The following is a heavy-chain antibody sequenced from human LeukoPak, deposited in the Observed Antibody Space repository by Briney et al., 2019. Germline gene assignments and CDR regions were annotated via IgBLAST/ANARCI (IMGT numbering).Heavy chain of an antibody. J-gene: IGHJ4*02. V-gene: IGHV3-7*01. CDR2: IKHDGSED. D-gene: IGHD2-15*01. Sequence: PGGSLRLSCAASGFTFSSYWMTWVRQAPGKGLEWVATIKHDGSEDYYVDSVKGRFTISRDNAKSSMWLQMSSLRAEDTAVYYCGRDQTPFYWGQGTLVTVSS. CDR1: GFTFSSYW. CDR3: GRDQTPFY.